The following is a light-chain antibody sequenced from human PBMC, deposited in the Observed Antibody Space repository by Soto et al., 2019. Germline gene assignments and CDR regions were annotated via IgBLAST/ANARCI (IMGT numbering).Light chain of an antibody. CDR1: SSNIGAGHD. CDR2: GNN. CDR3: QSYDNSLSGYV. Sequence: QSVLTQPPSVSGAPGQRVTISCTGSSSNIGAGHDVHWYRQLPGTAPKLLIYGNNNRPSGVPDRFSGSKSGTSASLAITGLQAEDEADYYCQSYDNSLSGYVFATGTKLTVL. J-gene: IGLJ1*01. V-gene: IGLV1-40*01.